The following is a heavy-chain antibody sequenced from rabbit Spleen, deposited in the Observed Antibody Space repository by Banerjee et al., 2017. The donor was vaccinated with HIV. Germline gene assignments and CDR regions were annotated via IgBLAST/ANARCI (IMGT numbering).Heavy chain of an antibody. CDR1: GFDFSTYG. J-gene: IGHJ6*01. Sequence: QEQLVESGGGLVQPGESLKLFCKASGFDFSTYGVSWVRQAPGKGLEWIACIDAGSSGFTYFATWAKGRFAISKTSSTTVTLQMTRLTAADTATYFCARDTSTSFSSYGMDLWGPGTLVTVS. D-gene: IGHD1-1*01. CDR3: ARDTSTSFSSYGMDL. CDR2: IDAGSSGFT. V-gene: IGHV1S45*01.